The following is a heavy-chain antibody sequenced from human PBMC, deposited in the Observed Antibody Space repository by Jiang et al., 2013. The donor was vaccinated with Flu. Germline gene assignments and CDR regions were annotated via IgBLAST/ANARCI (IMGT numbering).Heavy chain of an antibody. V-gene: IGHV3-30*04. CDR2: ISHDGINK. CDR3: ARVIAVDGSSDYYYYGMDV. D-gene: IGHD6-19*01. J-gene: IGHJ6*02. Sequence: SCAASGFTFSTYVMHWVRQAPGKGLEWVAVISHDGINKYYADSVKGRFTISRDNSKNTLYLQMNSLRAEDTALYYCARVIAVDGSSDYYYYGMDVWGQGTTVTVSS. CDR1: GFTFSTYV.